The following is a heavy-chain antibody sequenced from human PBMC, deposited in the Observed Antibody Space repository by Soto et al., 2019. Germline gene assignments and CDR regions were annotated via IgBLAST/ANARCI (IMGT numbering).Heavy chain of an antibody. V-gene: IGHV4-39*01. Sequence: QLQLQESGPGLVKPSETLSLTCTVSGGSISSSSYYWGWIRQPPGKGLEWIGSIYYSGSTYYNPSLKIRVTISVDTSKNQFPLKLSSVTAADTAVYYCATLWFGESGYWGQGTLVTVSS. CDR1: GGSISSSSYY. CDR2: IYYSGST. CDR3: ATLWFGESGY. D-gene: IGHD3-10*01. J-gene: IGHJ4*02.